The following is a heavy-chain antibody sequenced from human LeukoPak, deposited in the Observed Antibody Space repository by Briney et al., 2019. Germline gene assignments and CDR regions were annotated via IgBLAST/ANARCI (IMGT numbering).Heavy chain of an antibody. D-gene: IGHD4-17*01. Sequence: GGSLRLSCAASGFTFDDYGMSWVRQAPGKGLEWVSGINWNGGSTGYADSVKGRFTISRDNAKNSLYLQMNSLRAEDTALYHCARSPPIYGEIPYYYYYGMDVWGQGTTVTVSS. CDR1: GFTFDDYG. CDR3: ARSPPIYGEIPYYYYYGMDV. V-gene: IGHV3-20*01. J-gene: IGHJ6*02. CDR2: INWNGGST.